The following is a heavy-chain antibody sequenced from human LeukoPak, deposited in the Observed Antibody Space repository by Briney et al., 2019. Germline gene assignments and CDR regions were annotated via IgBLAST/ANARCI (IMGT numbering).Heavy chain of an antibody. Sequence: GGSLRLSCAASGFTFSSYWMSWVRQAPGKGLEWVANIKQDGSEKYYVDSVKGRFTISRDNVKNSLYLQMNSLRAEDTAVYYCARVSSSWPIDYWGQGTLVTVSS. CDR1: GFTFSSYW. J-gene: IGHJ4*02. V-gene: IGHV3-7*04. CDR2: IKQDGSEK. CDR3: ARVSSSWPIDY. D-gene: IGHD6-13*01.